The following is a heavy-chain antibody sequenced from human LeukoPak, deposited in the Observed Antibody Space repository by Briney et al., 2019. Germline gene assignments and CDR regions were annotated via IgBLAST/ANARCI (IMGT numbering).Heavy chain of an antibody. D-gene: IGHD6-13*01. CDR3: ARKLAAAEY. J-gene: IGHJ4*02. V-gene: IGHV3-23*01. CDR2: ISGSGGST. CDR1: GFTFSSYA. Sequence: GGSLRLSCAASGFTFSSYAMSWVRQAPGKGLEWVSAISGSGGSTYCADSVKGRFTISRDNSKNTLYLQMDSLRAEDTAVYYCARKLAAAEYWGQGTLVTVSS.